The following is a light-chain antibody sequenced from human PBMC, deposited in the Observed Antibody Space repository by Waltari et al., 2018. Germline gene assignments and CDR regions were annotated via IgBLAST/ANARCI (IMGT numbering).Light chain of an antibody. V-gene: IGLV1-44*01. CDR1: SSNLGSNA. CDR2: KND. Sequence: QPVLTQPPSASATPGQRVSISCSGDSSNLGSNAVNWYQQLPGTAPKLLIYKNDQRPSGVPDRFSGSKSGTSASLAISGLQSEDEADYYCSSWDDRLNALYVFGTGTKVTVL. J-gene: IGLJ1*01. CDR3: SSWDDRLNALYV.